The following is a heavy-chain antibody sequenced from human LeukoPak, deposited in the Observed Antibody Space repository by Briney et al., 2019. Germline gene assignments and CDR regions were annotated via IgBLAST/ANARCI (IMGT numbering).Heavy chain of an antibody. CDR1: GGSISSYY. V-gene: IGHV4-59*08. CDR2: IYYSGST. D-gene: IGHD5-18*01. J-gene: IGHJ6*02. CDR3: ASAHDIQLWSGYYYYGMDV. Sequence: SETLSLTCTVSGGSISSYYWSWIRHPPGKGLEWIGYIYYSGSTNYNPSLKSRVTISVDTSKNQFSLKLSSVTAADTAVYYCASAHDIQLWSGYYYYGMDVWGQGTTVTVSS.